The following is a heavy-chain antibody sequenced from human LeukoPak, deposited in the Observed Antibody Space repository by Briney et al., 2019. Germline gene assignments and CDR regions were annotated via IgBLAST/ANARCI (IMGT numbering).Heavy chain of an antibody. Sequence: GESLRISCKGSGYSFTTYWIGWVRQMPGKGLEWMGIIYPGDSDTRYSTSFQGQVTISADRSISTAYLQWSNLKASDTAMYYCARRSYDSYAFDIWGQGTMVTVSS. V-gene: IGHV5-51*01. D-gene: IGHD3-22*01. CDR3: ARRSYDSYAFDI. J-gene: IGHJ3*02. CDR1: GYSFTTYW. CDR2: IYPGDSDT.